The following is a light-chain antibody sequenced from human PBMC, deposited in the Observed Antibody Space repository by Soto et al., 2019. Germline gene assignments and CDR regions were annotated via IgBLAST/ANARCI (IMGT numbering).Light chain of an antibody. CDR1: QNLGTLY. CDR2: SAS. V-gene: IGKV3-20*01. J-gene: IGKJ1*01. CDR3: QQYAGSPRT. Sequence: EIVLTQSPGTLSLSPGERGTLSCRASQNLGTLYLAWFQQKSGQAPRLLIYSASRRATGIPDRFTGSGSGTDFTLTISSVEPEDFAVYFCQQYAGSPRTFGQGTKVEI.